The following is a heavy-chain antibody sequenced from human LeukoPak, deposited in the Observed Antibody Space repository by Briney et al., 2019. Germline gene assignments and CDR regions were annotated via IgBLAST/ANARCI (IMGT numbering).Heavy chain of an antibody. CDR3: ARSVPYGTTWYGRSDY. Sequence: GGSLRLSCAASGFPFSSYSMTWVRQASAKGLAWVANLKPDGTTKFYVDSVKGRFTISRDNALNSLYLQMNSLRAEDTAIYYCARSVPYGTTWYGRSDYWGQGTLVTVSS. D-gene: IGHD6-13*01. CDR1: GFPFSSYS. J-gene: IGHJ4*02. CDR2: LKPDGTTK. V-gene: IGHV3-7*03.